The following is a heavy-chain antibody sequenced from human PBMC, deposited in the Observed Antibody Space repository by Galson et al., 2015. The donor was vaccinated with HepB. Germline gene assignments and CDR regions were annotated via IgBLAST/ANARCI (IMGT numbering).Heavy chain of an antibody. Sequence: SLRLSCAASTFIFSTYSMNWVRQAPGKGLECIPYISSSSTTIYYADPVKGRFTISRDNAKNTLYLQINSLRAEDTAVYYCARDRPIQWYYSDTSGYYYWGPGTLVTVSS. J-gene: IGHJ4*02. D-gene: IGHD3-22*01. CDR3: ARDRPIQWYYSDTSGYYY. CDR1: TFIFSTYS. CDR2: ISSSSTTI. V-gene: IGHV3-48*04.